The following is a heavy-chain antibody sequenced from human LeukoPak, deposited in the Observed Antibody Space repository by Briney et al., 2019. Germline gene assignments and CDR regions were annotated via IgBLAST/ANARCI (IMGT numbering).Heavy chain of an antibody. D-gene: IGHD5-18*01. CDR2: IIPIFGTA. J-gene: IGHJ5*02. CDR1: GGTFSSYA. V-gene: IGHV1-69*13. CDR3: AREAYSYGPSWFDP. Sequence: ASVKVSCKASGGTFSSYAISWVRQAPGQGLEWMGGIIPIFGTANYAQKFQGRVTITADESTSTAYMELSSLRSEDTAVYYCAREAYSYGPSWFDPWGQGTLVTVSS.